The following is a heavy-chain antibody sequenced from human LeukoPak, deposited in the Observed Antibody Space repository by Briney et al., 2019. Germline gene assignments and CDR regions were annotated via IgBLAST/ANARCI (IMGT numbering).Heavy chain of an antibody. Sequence: GGSLGLSCAASGFTFSSYAMSWVRQAPGKGLEWVSAISGNGGSTHYAESVKGRFTISRDNSKNTLYLQMNSLRAEDTAVYYCAKQAFITVAGTVDYWGQGTLVTVSP. D-gene: IGHD6-19*01. J-gene: IGHJ4*02. V-gene: IGHV3-23*01. CDR1: GFTFSSYA. CDR3: AKQAFITVAGTVDY. CDR2: ISGNGGST.